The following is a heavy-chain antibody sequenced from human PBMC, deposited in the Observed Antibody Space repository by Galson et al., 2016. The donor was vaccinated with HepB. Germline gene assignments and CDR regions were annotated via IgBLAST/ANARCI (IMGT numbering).Heavy chain of an antibody. J-gene: IGHJ6*02. V-gene: IGHV1-18*01. Sequence: VSCKASGYTFTTYGISWVRQAPGQGLEWMGWISAYNGNTNYAQKPQGRVTMTTDTSTSTAYTELRSLRSDDTAVYYCARDDSGGWYGFHYGMDVWGQGTTVAVSS. CDR3: ARDDSGGWYGFHYGMDV. CDR1: GYTFTTYG. CDR2: ISAYNGNT. D-gene: IGHD6-19*01.